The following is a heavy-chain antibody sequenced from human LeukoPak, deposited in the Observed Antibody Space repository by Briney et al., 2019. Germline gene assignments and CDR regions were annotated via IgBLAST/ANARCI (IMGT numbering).Heavy chain of an antibody. Sequence: SETLSLTXTVPGGSIRSGDYYWSWIRQPPGKGLEWVGYIYYSGSTYYNPSLKSRVTISVDTSKNQFSLKLSSVTAADTAVYYCARDGDSSSSDAGWFDPWGQGTLVTVSS. D-gene: IGHD6-6*01. V-gene: IGHV4-30-4*08. CDR3: ARDGDSSSSDAGWFDP. CDR2: IYYSGST. CDR1: GGSIRSGDYY. J-gene: IGHJ5*02.